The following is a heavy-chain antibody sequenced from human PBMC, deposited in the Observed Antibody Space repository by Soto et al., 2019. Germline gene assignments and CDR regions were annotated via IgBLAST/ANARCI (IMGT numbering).Heavy chain of an antibody. D-gene: IGHD2-2*01. Sequence: SETLSLTCAVYGGSFSGYYWSWIRQPPGKGLEWIGEINHSGSTNYNPSLKSRVTISVDTSKNHFSLKLSSVTASDTAVYYCAVVRYYALGYWGQGTLVTVSS. CDR1: GGSFSGYY. CDR2: INHSGST. CDR3: AVVRYYALGY. V-gene: IGHV4-34*01. J-gene: IGHJ4*02.